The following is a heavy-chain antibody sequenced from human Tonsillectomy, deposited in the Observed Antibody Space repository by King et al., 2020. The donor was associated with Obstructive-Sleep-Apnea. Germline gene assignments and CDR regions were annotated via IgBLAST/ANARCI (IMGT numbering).Heavy chain of an antibody. Sequence: VQLVEAGGGLVQPGGSLRLSCAASGFTFSSYWMHWVRHAPGSGLEWVSRIRSDGSSAGYADSVKGRFTVSRDNAKNILYLQMNNLGVEDTAMYYCAREEYNFLAGYYWGYWGQGTLVTVSS. D-gene: IGHD3-9*01. V-gene: IGHV3-74*01. CDR1: GFTFSSYW. CDR3: AREEYNFLAGYYWGY. J-gene: IGHJ4*02. CDR2: IRSDGSSA.